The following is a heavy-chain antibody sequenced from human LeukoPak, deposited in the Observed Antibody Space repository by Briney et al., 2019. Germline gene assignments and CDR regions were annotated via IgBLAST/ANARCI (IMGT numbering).Heavy chain of an antibody. V-gene: IGHV4-4*02. CDR2: IYHSGNT. Sequence: SETLSLTCAVSGGSISGSNWWSWVRQPPGKGLEWIGEIYHSGNTNYNPSLKSRVTISVDNSKNQFPLKLTSMTAADTAVYYCARERGVRPNYYFDSWGQGSLVTVSS. CDR1: GGSISGSNW. CDR3: ARERGVRPNYYFDS. J-gene: IGHJ4*02. D-gene: IGHD1-7*01.